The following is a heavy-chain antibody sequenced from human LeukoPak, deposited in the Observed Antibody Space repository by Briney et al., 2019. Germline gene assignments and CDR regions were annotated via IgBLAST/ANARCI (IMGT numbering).Heavy chain of an antibody. Sequence: TGGSLRLSCAASGFTFSSYAMHWVRQAPGKGLEWVAVISYDGSNKYYADSVKGRFAISRDNSKNTLYLQMNSLRAEDTAVYYCARDPHDFWSGYYKAPWYYFDYWGQGTLVTVSS. V-gene: IGHV3-30*09. CDR2: ISYDGSNK. CDR1: GFTFSSYA. CDR3: ARDPHDFWSGYYKAPWYYFDY. D-gene: IGHD3-3*01. J-gene: IGHJ4*02.